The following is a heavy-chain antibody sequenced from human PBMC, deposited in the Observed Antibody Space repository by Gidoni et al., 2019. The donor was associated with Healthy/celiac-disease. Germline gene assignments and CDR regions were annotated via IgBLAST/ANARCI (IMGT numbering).Heavy chain of an antibody. J-gene: IGHJ3*02. CDR2: IYPGDSDT. CDR1: GYSFTSYW. D-gene: IGHD2-15*01. V-gene: IGHV5-51*01. CDR3: ARGKCSGGSCYSPSAFDI. Sequence: EVQLVQSGAEVKKPGESLKISCKGSGYSFTSYWIGWVRQMPGKGMEWMGIIYPGDSDTRYSPSFQGQVTISADKSISTAYLQWSSLKASDTAMYYCARGKCSGGSCYSPSAFDIWGQGTMVTVSS.